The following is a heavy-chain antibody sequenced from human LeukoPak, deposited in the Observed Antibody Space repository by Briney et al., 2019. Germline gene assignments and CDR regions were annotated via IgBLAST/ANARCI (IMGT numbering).Heavy chain of an antibody. D-gene: IGHD6-6*01. J-gene: IGHJ4*02. V-gene: IGHV4-4*02. Sequence: KPSETLSLTCAVSGGSISSSNWWSWVRQPPGKGLEWIGEIYHSGSTNYNPSLKSRVTISVDKSKNQFSLKLSSVTAADTAVYYCARDPLSSSGPYFDYWGQGTLVTVSS. CDR3: ARDPLSSSGPYFDY. CDR1: GGSISSSNW. CDR2: IYHSGST.